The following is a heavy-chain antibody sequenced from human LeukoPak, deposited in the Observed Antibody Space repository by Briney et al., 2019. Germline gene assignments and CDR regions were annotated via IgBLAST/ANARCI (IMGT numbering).Heavy chain of an antibody. V-gene: IGHV4-39*01. J-gene: IGHJ4*02. CDR2: IYYSGST. CDR3: ARLAAAGPIHYFDY. D-gene: IGHD6-13*01. CDR1: GGSTSSSSYY. Sequence: SETLSLTCTVSGGSTSSSSYYWGWIRQPPGKGLEWIGSIYYSGSTYYNPSLKSRVTISVDTSKNQFSLKLSSVTAADTAVYYCARLAAAGPIHYFDYWGQGTLVTVSS.